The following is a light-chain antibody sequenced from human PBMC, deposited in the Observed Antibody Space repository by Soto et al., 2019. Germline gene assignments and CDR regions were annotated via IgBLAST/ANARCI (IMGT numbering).Light chain of an antibody. CDR3: QQLNSYPFT. V-gene: IGKV1-9*01. CDR2: ATS. Sequence: DIQLTQSPSFLSASVGDRVTITCRASQGISSYLAWYQQKPGKAPKLLIYATSTLQSWVPSRCSGSGSGTEFTLTISSLQPEDFATYYCQQLNSYPFTFGGGTKVDIK. CDR1: QGISSY. J-gene: IGKJ4*01.